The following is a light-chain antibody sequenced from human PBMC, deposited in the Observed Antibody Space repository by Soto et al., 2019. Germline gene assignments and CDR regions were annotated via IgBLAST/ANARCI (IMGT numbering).Light chain of an antibody. CDR1: QDVSRY. J-gene: IGKJ3*01. CDR2: GAS. Sequence: QLTQSPSSLSASVGDRVTITCRASQDVSRYLAWYQQKAGKAPKLLIYGASTLQNGVPSRFSGFGSGTEFTLTISSLQPEDFATYHCQQLQRTPFTFGHGTTVDV. CDR3: QQLQRTPFT. V-gene: IGKV1-9*01.